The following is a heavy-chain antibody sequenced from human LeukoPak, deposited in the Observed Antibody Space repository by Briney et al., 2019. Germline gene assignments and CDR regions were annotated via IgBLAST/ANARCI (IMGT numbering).Heavy chain of an antibody. Sequence: GGSLRLSCAASGFTFSSYNMNWVRQAPGKGLEWVSAISGSGGSTYYADSVKGRFTTSRDNSKNTLYLQMNSLRAEDTAVYYCAKDISSEYYYMDVWGKGTTVTVSS. D-gene: IGHD3-10*01. CDR2: ISGSGGST. CDR3: AKDISSEYYYMDV. CDR1: GFTFSSYN. V-gene: IGHV3-23*01. J-gene: IGHJ6*03.